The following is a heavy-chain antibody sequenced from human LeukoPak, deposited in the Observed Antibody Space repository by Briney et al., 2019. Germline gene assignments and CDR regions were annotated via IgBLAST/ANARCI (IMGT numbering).Heavy chain of an antibody. D-gene: IGHD3-10*01. Sequence: GGSLRLSCVGSGFTFNRYGIHWVRQAPGKGLEWVAFIHYDGARSYYADSVKGRFTISRDNSRNTLYLQMNSLRPEDTAVYYCAKAIWVAATSSWFCLDYWGQGTLVTASS. CDR3: AKAIWVAATSSWFCLDY. CDR2: IHYDGARS. J-gene: IGHJ4*02. CDR1: GFTFNRYG. V-gene: IGHV3-30*02.